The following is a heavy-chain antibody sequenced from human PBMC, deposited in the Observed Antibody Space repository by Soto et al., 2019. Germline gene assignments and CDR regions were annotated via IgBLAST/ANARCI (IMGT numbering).Heavy chain of an antibody. J-gene: IGHJ6*03. D-gene: IGHD1-1*01. CDR3: AKDSGDFYSWNDGYYYYYMDV. CDR1: GFTFSNYA. V-gene: IGHV3-23*01. Sequence: GGSLRLSCVASGFTFSNYAMSWVRQAPGKGLEWVSTISGSAGSAYSADSVRGRFTISRDNSKNTLYLQMNSPRAEDTALYYCAKDSGDFYSWNDGYYYYYMDVWGKGTTVTVS. CDR2: ISGSAGSA.